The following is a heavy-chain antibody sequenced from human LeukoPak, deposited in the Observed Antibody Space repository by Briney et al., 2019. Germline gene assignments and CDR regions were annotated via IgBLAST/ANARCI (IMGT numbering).Heavy chain of an antibody. J-gene: IGHJ1*01. V-gene: IGHV1-18*01. CDR3: ARGSKEVNEYFQH. CDR1: GYTFTSYG. Sequence: ASVKVSCKASGYTFTSYGISWVRQAPGQGLEWMGWISAYNGNTNYAQKLQGRVTITTDESTSTAYMELSSLRSEDTAVYYCARGSKEVNEYFQHWGQGTLVTVSS. D-gene: IGHD2-2*01. CDR2: ISAYNGNT.